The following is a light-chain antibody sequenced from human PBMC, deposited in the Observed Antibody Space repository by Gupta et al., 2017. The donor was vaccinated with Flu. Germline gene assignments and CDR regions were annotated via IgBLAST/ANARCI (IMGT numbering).Light chain of an antibody. Sequence: QSVLTQPPSVSGAPGQRVPIPCTGSSSNIGAGYDVHWYQQLPGTAPKLLIYGNSNRPSGVPDRFSGSKSGTSASLVITGLQAEDEADYYCQSYDSSLSGWVFGGGTKLTVL. CDR1: SSNIGAGYD. V-gene: IGLV1-40*01. J-gene: IGLJ3*02. CDR2: GNS. CDR3: QSYDSSLSGWV.